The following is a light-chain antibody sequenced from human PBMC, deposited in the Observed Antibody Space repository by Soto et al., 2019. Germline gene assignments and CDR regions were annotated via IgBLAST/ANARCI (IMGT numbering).Light chain of an antibody. J-gene: IGKJ1*01. CDR2: GAS. Sequence: EIVLTQSPGTLSLSPGDRATLSCRASQSVTNSYIAWYQQKPGQAPRLLIYGASSRATGIPDRFTGSGSGTDFTLTITRREPEDFAVYHCQQYGSSPWTFDQGTKVEIK. V-gene: IGKV3-20*01. CDR1: QSVTNSY. CDR3: QQYGSSPWT.